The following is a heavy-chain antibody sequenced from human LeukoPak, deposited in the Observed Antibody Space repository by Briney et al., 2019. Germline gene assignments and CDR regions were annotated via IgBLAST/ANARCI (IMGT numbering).Heavy chain of an antibody. J-gene: IGHJ4*02. CDR3: ARDRSMTHFDY. CDR1: GFTFSSYG. V-gene: IGHV3-20*04. CDR2: INWNGGST. Sequence: RSGGSLRLSCAASGFTFSSYGMHWVRQAPGKGLEGVSGINWNGGSTGYADSVKGRFTISRDNAKNSLYLQMNSLRAEDTALYYCARDRSMTHFDYWGQGTLVTVSS.